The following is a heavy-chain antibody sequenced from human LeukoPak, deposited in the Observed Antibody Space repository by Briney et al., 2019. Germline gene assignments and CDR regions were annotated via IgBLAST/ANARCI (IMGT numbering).Heavy chain of an antibody. CDR1: GFTFRSYA. J-gene: IGHJ5*02. CDR3: AKDGSGGGSAWFDP. V-gene: IGHV3-23*01. Sequence: PGGSLRLSCAASGFTFRSYAMTWVRQAPGKGLEWVPTISGSDGSTFYAGSVKGRFTISRDNSKNTLYLQMNSLRAEDTAIYYCAKDGSGGGSAWFDPWGQGTLVTVSS. CDR2: ISGSDGST. D-gene: IGHD1-26*01.